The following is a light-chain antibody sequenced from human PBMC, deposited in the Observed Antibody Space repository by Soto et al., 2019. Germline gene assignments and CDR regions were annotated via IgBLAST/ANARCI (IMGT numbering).Light chain of an antibody. J-gene: IGKJ1*01. CDR3: QKYNDYSWT. Sequence: IQMTQSPSTLSASVGDRVAITCRASQSIGIWLAWYQQKPGKAPRFLIYKASSLDSGVPSRFSGSGYGTEFNLTISSLQPEDFATYSCQKYNDYSWTFGQGTKVEIK. CDR2: KAS. CDR1: QSIGIW. V-gene: IGKV1-5*03.